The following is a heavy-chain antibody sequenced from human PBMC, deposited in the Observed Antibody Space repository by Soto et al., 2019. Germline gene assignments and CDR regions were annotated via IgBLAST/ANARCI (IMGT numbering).Heavy chain of an antibody. Sequence: PSDTLSLTCAVYGGSFSVYYWSWIRQPPGKGLEWIGEINHSGSTNYNPSLKSRVTISVDTSKNQFSLKLSSVTAADTAVYYCARNNVDIVATDYYYYMDVWGKGTTVTVSS. CDR1: GGSFSVYY. D-gene: IGHD5-12*01. CDR3: ARNNVDIVATDYYYYMDV. V-gene: IGHV4-34*01. CDR2: INHSGST. J-gene: IGHJ6*03.